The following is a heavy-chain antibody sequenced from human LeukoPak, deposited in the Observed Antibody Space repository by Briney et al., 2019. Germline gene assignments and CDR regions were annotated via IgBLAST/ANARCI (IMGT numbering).Heavy chain of an antibody. Sequence: GGSLRLSCAASGFTFSSYAMSWVRQAPGKGLEWVSGLSGSGGSTHYVDSVKGRFAISRDNSKNTLYLQMNSLRAEDTAVYYCGKDKYHDSSGTFDYWGQGTLVTVSS. CDR3: GKDKYHDSSGTFDY. J-gene: IGHJ4*02. CDR2: LSGSGGST. V-gene: IGHV3-23*01. CDR1: GFTFSSYA. D-gene: IGHD3-22*01.